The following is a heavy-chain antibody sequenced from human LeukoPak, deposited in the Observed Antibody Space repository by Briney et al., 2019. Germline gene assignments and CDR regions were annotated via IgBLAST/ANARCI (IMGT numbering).Heavy chain of an antibody. D-gene: IGHD2-15*01. Sequence: PSETLSLTCTVSGGSISSYYWSWIRQPPGKGLEWIGYIYYSGSTNYNPSLKSRVTISVDTSKNQFSLKLSSVTAADTAVYYCARDRFTRYCSGGSCYAYYYGMDVWGQGTTVTVSS. CDR2: IYYSGST. J-gene: IGHJ6*02. CDR1: GGSISSYY. V-gene: IGHV4-59*01. CDR3: ARDRFTRYCSGGSCYAYYYGMDV.